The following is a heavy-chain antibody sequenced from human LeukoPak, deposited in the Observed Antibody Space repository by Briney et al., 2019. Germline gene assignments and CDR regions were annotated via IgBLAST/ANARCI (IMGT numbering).Heavy chain of an antibody. CDR3: ARDYSGSNFDY. Sequence: TGGSLRLSCAASGFTFSSYWMSWVRQAPGKGLEWVANIKQDGSEKYYVDSVKGRFTISRDNAKNSLYLQTNSLRAEDTAVYYCARDYSGSNFDYWGQGTLVTVSS. J-gene: IGHJ4*02. D-gene: IGHD1-26*01. V-gene: IGHV3-7*01. CDR1: GFTFSSYW. CDR2: IKQDGSEK.